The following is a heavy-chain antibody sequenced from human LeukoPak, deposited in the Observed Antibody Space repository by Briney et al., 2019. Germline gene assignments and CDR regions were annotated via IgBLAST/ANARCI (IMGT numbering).Heavy chain of an antibody. CDR3: AKEKCGGDCYSVGNDAFDI. J-gene: IGHJ3*02. V-gene: IGHV3-7*01. CDR1: GFDFDNYW. Sequence: GGSLRLSCAASGFDFDNYWMTWVRQAPGKGLEWVANMNQDGSEQYYVDSVKGRFTISRDNSKNTLYLQMNSLRAEDTAVYYCAKEKCGGDCYSVGNDAFDIWGQGTMVTVSS. D-gene: IGHD2-21*01. CDR2: MNQDGSEQ.